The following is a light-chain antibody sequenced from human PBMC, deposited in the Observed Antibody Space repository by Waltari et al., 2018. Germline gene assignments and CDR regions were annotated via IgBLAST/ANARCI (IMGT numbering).Light chain of an antibody. V-gene: IGLV2-23*02. J-gene: IGLJ2*01. CDR1: SHDAGNSKH. CDR2: EVT. CDR3: LSYTSSITFV. Sequence: QPALTQPASVSGSPGQSITISCTGPSHDAGNSKHVFWYQQHPGKAPKLIISEVTERPSGVSDRFSGSKSGNTASLTISGLQAEDEADYYCLSYTSSITFVFGGGTKLSVL.